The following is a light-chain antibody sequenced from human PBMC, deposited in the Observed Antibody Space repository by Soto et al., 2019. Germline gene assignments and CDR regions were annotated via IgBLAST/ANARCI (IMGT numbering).Light chain of an antibody. CDR3: LQDYNYPRT. Sequence: AIQMTQSPSSLASSVGDRVTITCRASQGIRNDLGCYQQKPGKAPKLLIYAASILQSGVPSRFSGSGSGTDFTLTISSLQPEDFATYYCLQDYNYPRTFGQGTKVDIK. CDR2: AAS. CDR1: QGIRND. J-gene: IGKJ1*01. V-gene: IGKV1-6*01.